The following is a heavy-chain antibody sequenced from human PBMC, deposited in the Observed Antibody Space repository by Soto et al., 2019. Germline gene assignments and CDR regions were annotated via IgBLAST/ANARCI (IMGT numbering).Heavy chain of an antibody. V-gene: IGHV4-59*01. CDR3: ARMEVDWWFDP. CDR1: GGSISSYY. D-gene: IGHD3-9*01. J-gene: IGHJ5*02. Sequence: PSETLSLTCTVSGGSISSYYWSWIWQPPGKGLEWIGYVYYSGSTNYNPSLKSRVTISVDTSKNQFSLKLSSVTAADTAVYYCARMEVDWWFDPWGQGTLVTVSS. CDR2: VYYSGST.